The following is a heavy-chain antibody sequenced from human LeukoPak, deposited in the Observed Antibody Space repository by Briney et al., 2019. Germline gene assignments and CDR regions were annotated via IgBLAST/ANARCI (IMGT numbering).Heavy chain of an antibody. D-gene: IGHD3-9*01. Sequence: SETLSLTWTGSGGSISSLYGRWSRQPPGKGLGWIGYIYYSGSSNYNPSLKTRVTISVDPSKNQFSLKLISVPAAHAPVHCCTRVQVVLRYFDWSIYFDYWGQGTLVTVSS. CDR3: TRVQVVLRYFDWSIYFDY. CDR1: GGSISSLY. CDR2: IYYSGSS. J-gene: IGHJ4*02. V-gene: IGHV4-59*11.